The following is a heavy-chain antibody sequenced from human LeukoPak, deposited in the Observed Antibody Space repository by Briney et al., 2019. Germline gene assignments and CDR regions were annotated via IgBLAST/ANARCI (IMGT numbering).Heavy chain of an antibody. Sequence: GGSLRLSCAASGFTFSSYAMSWVRQAPGKGLEWVAFISYNGRNKYYADSVKGRFTISRDNSKNTLYLQMNSLRAEDTAVYFCANDAARQQLSNLFYGMDVWGQGTTVTVSS. CDR2: ISYNGRNK. J-gene: IGHJ6*02. V-gene: IGHV3-30*18. D-gene: IGHD6-13*01. CDR3: ANDAARQQLSNLFYGMDV. CDR1: GFTFSSYA.